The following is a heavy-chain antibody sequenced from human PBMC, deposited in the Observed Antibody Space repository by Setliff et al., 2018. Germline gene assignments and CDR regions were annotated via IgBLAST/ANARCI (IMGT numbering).Heavy chain of an antibody. Sequence: SETLSLTCAVYGESSSGYFWSWIRQTPEKGLEWIGEISHSGNTNYNPSFKSRVTISIDTSKNQFSLKVNSVTAADTAVYYCARHVGSRSRGYNYYYYYMDVWGKGTTVTVSS. CDR3: ARHVGSRSRGYNYYYYYMDV. CDR1: GESSSGYF. D-gene: IGHD3-10*01. V-gene: IGHV4-34*01. CDR2: ISHSGNT. J-gene: IGHJ6*03.